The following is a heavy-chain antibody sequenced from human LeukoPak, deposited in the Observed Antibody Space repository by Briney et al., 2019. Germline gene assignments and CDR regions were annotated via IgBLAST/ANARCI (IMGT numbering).Heavy chain of an antibody. Sequence: PGGSLRLSCAASAFTFSSYWMHWVRQAPGKGLVWVSRINADGRTTNYADSVKGRSTISRDNAENTLYLQMNSLRAEDTAVYYCARGSPASVWGQGALVTVSS. J-gene: IGHJ4*02. CDR1: AFTFSSYW. CDR3: ARGSPASV. CDR2: INADGRTT. V-gene: IGHV3-74*01. D-gene: IGHD2-2*01.